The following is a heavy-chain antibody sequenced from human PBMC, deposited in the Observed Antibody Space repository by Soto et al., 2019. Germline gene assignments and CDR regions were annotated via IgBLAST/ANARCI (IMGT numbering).Heavy chain of an antibody. V-gene: IGHV4-61*01. D-gene: IGHD6-6*01. Sequence: SETLSLTCTVSGGSVSSGSYYWSWIRQPPGKGLEWIGYIYYSGSTNYNPSLKSRVTISVDTSKNQFSLKLSSVTAADTAVYYCAREKYSSSFGVMDVWGQGTTVTVSS. CDR2: IYYSGST. CDR3: AREKYSSSFGVMDV. CDR1: GGSVSSGSYY. J-gene: IGHJ6*02.